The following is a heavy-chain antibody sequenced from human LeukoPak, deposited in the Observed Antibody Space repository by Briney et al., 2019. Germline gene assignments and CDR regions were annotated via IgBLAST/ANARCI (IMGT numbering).Heavy chain of an antibody. J-gene: IGHJ5*02. CDR3: ARGNFRGSPPRAWFDP. V-gene: IGHV3-33*01. Sequence: PGRSLRLSCAASGFTFSSYGMHWVRQAPGKGLEWVAVIWYDGSNKYYADSVKGRFTISRGNSKNTLYLQMNSLRAEDTAVYYCARGNFRGSPPRAWFDPWGQGTLVTVSS. CDR2: IWYDGSNK. CDR1: GFTFSSYG. D-gene: IGHD3-16*01.